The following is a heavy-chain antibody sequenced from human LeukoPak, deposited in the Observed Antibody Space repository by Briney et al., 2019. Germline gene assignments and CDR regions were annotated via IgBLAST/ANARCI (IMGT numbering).Heavy chain of an antibody. CDR3: ARTLRYRGSPFRFDI. J-gene: IGHJ3*02. Sequence: ASETLSLTCTVSGGSISSSSYYWGWIRQPPGKGLEWIGSIYYSGSTYYNPSLKSRVTISVDTSKNQFSLKLTSVTAADTAVYYCARTLRYRGSPFRFDIWGQGTMVTVSS. CDR1: GGSISSSSYY. V-gene: IGHV4-39*01. CDR2: IYYSGST. D-gene: IGHD1-26*01.